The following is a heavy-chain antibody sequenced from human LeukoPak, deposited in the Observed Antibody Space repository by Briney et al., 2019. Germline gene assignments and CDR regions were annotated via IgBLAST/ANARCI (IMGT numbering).Heavy chain of an antibody. Sequence: GGSLRLSCAASGFTFSSYEMNWVRQAAGKGLEWVSSISRGGSPIFYADSVRGRFTTSRDNAKKSLFLQMNSLRAEDTAVYYCTRVSWRGEIFWGQGTLVSVSS. D-gene: IGHD3-3*01. CDR3: TRVSWRGEIF. V-gene: IGHV3-48*03. CDR2: ISRGGSPI. CDR1: GFTFSSYE. J-gene: IGHJ4*02.